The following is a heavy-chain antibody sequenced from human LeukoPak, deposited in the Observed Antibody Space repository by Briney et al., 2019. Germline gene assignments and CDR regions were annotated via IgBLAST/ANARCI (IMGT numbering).Heavy chain of an antibody. V-gene: IGHV3-30*02. CDR1: GFTFSSYG. D-gene: IGHD2-15*01. Sequence: TGGSLGLSCAASGFTFSSYGMHWVRQAPGKGLEWVAFIRYDGSNKYYADSVKGRFTISRDNSKNTLYLQMNSLRAEDTAVYYCAKASRPTDYCSGGSCYSLGYYYYMDVWGKGTTVTVSS. J-gene: IGHJ6*03. CDR3: AKASRPTDYCSGGSCYSLGYYYYMDV. CDR2: IRYDGSNK.